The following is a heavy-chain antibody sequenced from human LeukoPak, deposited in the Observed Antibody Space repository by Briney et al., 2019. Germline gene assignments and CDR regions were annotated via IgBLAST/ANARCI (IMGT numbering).Heavy chain of an antibody. CDR2: IKQDGIKK. V-gene: IGHV3-7*01. D-gene: IGHD3-10*01. CDR3: AREGMVRGVPDAFDL. J-gene: IGHJ3*01. Sequence: GGSLRLSCAASGFTFSSYWMDWVRQVPGKGLEWVANIKQDGIKKYFVGSVKGRFAISRDNAKNSLYLQMNSLRVEDTAVYYCAREGMVRGVPDAFDLWGQGTMVTVSS. CDR1: GFTFSSYW.